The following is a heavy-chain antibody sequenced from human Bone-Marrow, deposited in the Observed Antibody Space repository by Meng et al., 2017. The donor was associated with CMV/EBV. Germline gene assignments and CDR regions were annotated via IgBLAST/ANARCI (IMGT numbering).Heavy chain of an antibody. V-gene: IGHV4-61*01. Sequence: SETLSLTCTVSGGSVGDGSYYWSWIRQPPGKELEWIGYIYYTTSANFNPSLKSRVTISVDTSKNQFSLKMNSVTAADTAVYYCARGCSSTSCYTAFDYWGQGTLVTVSS. CDR1: GGSVGDGSYY. CDR2: IYYTTSA. J-gene: IGHJ4*02. D-gene: IGHD2-2*02. CDR3: ARGCSSTSCYTAFDY.